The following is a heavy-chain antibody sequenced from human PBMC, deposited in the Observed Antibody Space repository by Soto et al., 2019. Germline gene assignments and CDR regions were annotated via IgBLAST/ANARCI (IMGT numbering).Heavy chain of an antibody. J-gene: IGHJ6*03. V-gene: IGHV1-18*01. CDR2: ISAYNGNT. CDR1: GYTFTSYG. CDR3: ARLYCSSTSCYRSWYYYYYMDV. D-gene: IGHD2-2*02. Sequence: ASVKVSCKASGYTFTSYGISWVRQAPGQGLEWMGWISAYNGNTNYAQKLQGRVTMTTGTSTSTAYMELRSLRSDDTAVYYCARLYCSSTSCYRSWYYYYYMDVWGKGTTVTVSS.